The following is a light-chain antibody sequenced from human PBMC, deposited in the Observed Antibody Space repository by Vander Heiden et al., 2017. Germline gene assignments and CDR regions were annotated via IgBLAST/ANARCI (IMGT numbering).Light chain of an antibody. J-gene: IGLJ3*02. CDR1: NIGSKN. V-gene: IGLV3-9*01. CDR2: RDN. CDR3: QVWDNGSVV. Sequence: SYDLTQALSVSVALGQTARITCGGKNIGSKNVHGYQQKPGQAPALVIYRDNNRPSGIPERLSGSNSGNTATLTISSAQVGDEADYFCQVWDNGSVVFGGGTKLTVL.